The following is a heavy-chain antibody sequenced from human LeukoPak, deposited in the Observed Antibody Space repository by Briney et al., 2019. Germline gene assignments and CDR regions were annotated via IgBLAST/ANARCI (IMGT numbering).Heavy chain of an antibody. Sequence: PGGSLRLSCAASGFLFETFVMSWVRQAPGKGLEWVSSINSNSVNTYYADSVKGRFSVSGDNSKRTLYLQMSSLRVEDTAVYYCAKDLLPIGGWFDPWGQGTLVTVSS. CDR2: INSNSVNT. D-gene: IGHD2-15*01. CDR1: GFLFETFV. V-gene: IGHV3-23*01. CDR3: AKDLLPIGGWFDP. J-gene: IGHJ5*02.